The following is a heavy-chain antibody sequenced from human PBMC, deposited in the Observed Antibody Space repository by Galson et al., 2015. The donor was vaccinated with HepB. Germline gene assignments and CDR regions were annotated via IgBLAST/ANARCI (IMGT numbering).Heavy chain of an antibody. Sequence: SLRLSCAASGFTFSSYAMHWVRQAPGKGLEWVAVISYDGSNKYYADSVKGRFTISRDNSKNTLYLQMNSLRAEDTAVYYCARGGYSSSWYHSFDYWGQGTLVTVSS. CDR3: ARGGYSSSWYHSFDY. J-gene: IGHJ4*02. D-gene: IGHD6-13*01. CDR1: GFTFSSYA. V-gene: IGHV3-30-3*01. CDR2: ISYDGSNK.